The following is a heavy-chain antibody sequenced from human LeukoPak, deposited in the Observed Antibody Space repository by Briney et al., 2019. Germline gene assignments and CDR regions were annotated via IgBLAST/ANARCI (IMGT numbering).Heavy chain of an antibody. CDR1: GLTFSTSG. V-gene: IGHV3-21*06. Sequence: GGSLRLSCTTSGLTFSTSGFNWVRQAPGKGLEWVASIGPTGFDRYHADSIKGRFTISRDNANNFLYLQMDSLRAEDTAVYYCARRDLNGYNDGGDHWGQGTLVTVAS. D-gene: IGHD5-24*01. J-gene: IGHJ4*02. CDR2: IGPTGFDR. CDR3: ARRDLNGYNDGGDH.